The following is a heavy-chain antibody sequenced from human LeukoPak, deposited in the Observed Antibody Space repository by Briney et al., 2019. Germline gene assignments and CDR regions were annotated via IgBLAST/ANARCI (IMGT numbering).Heavy chain of an antibody. CDR1: GFIFSNYG. CDR2: ISYDGSNK. V-gene: IGHV3-30*18. J-gene: IGHJ4*02. D-gene: IGHD6-19*01. Sequence: GGPLRLSCAASGFIFSNYGMHWVRQPPGKGLEWVAVISYDGSNKYYADSVKGRFTISRDNSKNTLYLQMNSLRVEDTAVYYCAKEGSGWLFGYWGQGTLVTVSS. CDR3: AKEGSGWLFGY.